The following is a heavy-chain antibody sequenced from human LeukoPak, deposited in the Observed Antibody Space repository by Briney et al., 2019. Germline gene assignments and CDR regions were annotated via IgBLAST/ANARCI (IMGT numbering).Heavy chain of an antibody. CDR2: IYYSGST. V-gene: IGHV4-30-4*08. Sequence: SQTLSLTCTVSGGSISSGDYYWSWIRQPPGKGLEWIGYIYYSGSTNYNPSLKSRVTISVDTSKNQFSLKLSSVTAADTAVYYCARVGGPYCSGGSCYSYYFDYWGQGTLVTVSS. CDR1: GGSISSGDYY. CDR3: ARVGGPYCSGGSCYSYYFDY. J-gene: IGHJ4*02. D-gene: IGHD2-15*01.